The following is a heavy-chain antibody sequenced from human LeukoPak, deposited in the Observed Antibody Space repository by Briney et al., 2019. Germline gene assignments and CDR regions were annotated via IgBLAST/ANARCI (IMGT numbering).Heavy chain of an antibody. CDR2: ISPGGGTT. J-gene: IGHJ4*02. CDR3: AKVRSGSSNWALRIFDN. D-gene: IGHD4-11*01. Sequence: GGSLRLSCAASGFTFSSYAMGWVRQAPERGLEWVSTISPGGGTTYYADSVKGRFTISRDNSRNTLFVQMNSLSAEDTAVYYCAKVRSGSSNWALRIFDNWGQGTLVTVSS. V-gene: IGHV3-23*01. CDR1: GFTFSSYA.